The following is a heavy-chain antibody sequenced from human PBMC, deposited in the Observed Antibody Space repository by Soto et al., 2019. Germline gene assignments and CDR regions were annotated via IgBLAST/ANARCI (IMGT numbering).Heavy chain of an antibody. D-gene: IGHD3-10*01. CDR1: GYTFTGYY. V-gene: IGHV1-2*02. Sequence: GASVKVSCKASGYTFTGYYMHWVRQAPGQGLEWMGWINPNSGGTNYAQKFQGRVTMTRDTSISTAYMELSRLRSDDTAVYYCARGCITMVGSNWFEPWGQGTLVTVSS. CDR2: INPNSGGT. CDR3: ARGCITMVGSNWFEP. J-gene: IGHJ5*02.